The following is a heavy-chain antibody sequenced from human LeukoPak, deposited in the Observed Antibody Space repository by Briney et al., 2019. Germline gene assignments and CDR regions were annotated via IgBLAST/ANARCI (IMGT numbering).Heavy chain of an antibody. CDR1: GFTVNNNY. D-gene: IGHD2-15*01. CDR2: IYSGGST. V-gene: IGHV3-53*04. J-gene: IGHJ6*02. CDR3: AKVVSGGGNYVMDV. Sequence: GGSLRLSCAASGFTVNNNYMSWVRQAPGKGLECVSVIYSGGSTKYADSVKGRFTISRHNSENTLYLQLSSLRAEDTAVYYCAKVVSGGGNYVMDVWGQGTTVTVSS.